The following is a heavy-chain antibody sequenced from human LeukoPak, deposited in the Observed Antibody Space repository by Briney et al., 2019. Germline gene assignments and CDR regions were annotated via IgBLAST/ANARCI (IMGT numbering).Heavy chain of an antibody. D-gene: IGHD4-23*01. CDR2: IYYSGST. CDR1: GGSISSSSYY. Sequence: PSETLSLTCTVSGGSISSSSYYWGWIRQPPGKGLEWIGSIYYSGSTYYNPSLKSRVTISVDTSKNQFSLKLSSVTAADTAVYYCARSPGGGNSAIEFDYWGQGTLVTVSS. J-gene: IGHJ4*02. V-gene: IGHV4-39*01. CDR3: ARSPGGGNSAIEFDY.